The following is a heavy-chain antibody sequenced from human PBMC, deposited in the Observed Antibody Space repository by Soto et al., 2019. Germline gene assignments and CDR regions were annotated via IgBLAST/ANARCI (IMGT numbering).Heavy chain of an antibody. D-gene: IGHD3-16*01. J-gene: IGHJ3*02. CDR2: IIPIFGTA. CDR3: ARLGQFRGPAFDI. Sequence: QVQLVQSAAEVKKPGSSVKVSCKASGGTFSSYAISWVRQAPGQGLEWMGGIIPIFGTANYAQKFQGRATITADESTSIAYMELSSLRSEDTAVYYCARLGQFRGPAFDIWGQGTMVTVSS. CDR1: GGTFSSYA. V-gene: IGHV1-69*01.